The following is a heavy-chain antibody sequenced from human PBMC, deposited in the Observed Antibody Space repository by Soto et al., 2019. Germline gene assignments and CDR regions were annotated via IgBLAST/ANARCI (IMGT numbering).Heavy chain of an antibody. CDR1: GGSFSGYY. D-gene: IGHD2-2*01. Sequence: SETLSLTCAVYGGSFSGYYWSWIRQPPGKGLEWIGEINHSGSTNYNPSLKSRVTISVDTSKNQFSLKLSSVTAADTAVYYCARGGCSSTSCYYGYYYYGMDVWGQGTKVTVSS. CDR2: INHSGST. J-gene: IGHJ6*02. V-gene: IGHV4-34*01. CDR3: ARGGCSSTSCYYGYYYYGMDV.